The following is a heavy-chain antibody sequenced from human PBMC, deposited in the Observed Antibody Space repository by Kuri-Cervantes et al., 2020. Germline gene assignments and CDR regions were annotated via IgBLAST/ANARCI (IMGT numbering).Heavy chain of an antibody. CDR3: ARGPTDIVVVVAAYFHPLDY. CDR2: INAGNGNT. J-gene: IGHJ4*02. D-gene: IGHD2-15*01. Sequence: ASVKVSCKASGYTFTSYAMHWVRQAPGQRLEWMGWINAGNGNTKYSQKFQGRVTMTTDTSTSTAYMELRSLRSDDTAVYYCARGPTDIVVVVAAYFHPLDYWGQGTLVTVSS. V-gene: IGHV1-3*01. CDR1: GYTFTSYA.